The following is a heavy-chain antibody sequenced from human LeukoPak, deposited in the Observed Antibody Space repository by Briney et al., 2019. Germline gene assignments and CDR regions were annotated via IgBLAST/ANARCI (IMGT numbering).Heavy chain of an antibody. D-gene: IGHD6-19*01. CDR2: INYGGST. CDR1: EMSFSAYY. Sequence: PSETLSLTCAVSEMSFSAYYWNWIRQSPGKGLEWIGEINYGGSTKYTPSLEGRGTILIDTSKNQFSLKLTSVTAADTAVYYCARGFPPGSGSRGSHAFDVWGQGTMVTVSS. V-gene: IGHV4-34*01. CDR3: ARGFPPGSGSRGSHAFDV. J-gene: IGHJ3*01.